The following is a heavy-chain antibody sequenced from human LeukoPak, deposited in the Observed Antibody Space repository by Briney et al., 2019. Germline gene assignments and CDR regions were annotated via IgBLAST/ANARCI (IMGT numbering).Heavy chain of an antibody. D-gene: IGHD6-19*01. CDR2: INYGGST. CDR1: EMSFSAYY. Sequence: PSETLSLTCAVSEMSFSAYYWNWIRQSPGKGLEWIGEINYGGSTKYTPSLEGRGTILIDTSKNQFSLKLTSVTAADTAVYYCARGFPPGSGSRGSHAFDVWGQGTMVTVSS. V-gene: IGHV4-34*01. CDR3: ARGFPPGSGSRGSHAFDV. J-gene: IGHJ3*01.